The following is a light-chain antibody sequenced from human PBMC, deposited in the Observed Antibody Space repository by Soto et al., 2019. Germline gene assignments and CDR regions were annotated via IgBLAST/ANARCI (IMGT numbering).Light chain of an antibody. CDR3: QQYENWPPYT. V-gene: IGKV3-15*01. Sequence: EIVMTQSPATLSVSPGDSATLSCRASQSVVSILAWYQQKPGQAPRLLIYGASTRATGIPARFSGSGSGTEFTLTISSLQSEDFAVYYCQQYENWPPYTFGPGTKLEIK. CDR1: QSVVSI. J-gene: IGKJ2*01. CDR2: GAS.